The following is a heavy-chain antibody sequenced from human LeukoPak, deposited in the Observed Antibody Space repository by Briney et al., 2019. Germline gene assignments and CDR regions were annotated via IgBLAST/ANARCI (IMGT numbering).Heavy chain of an antibody. CDR2: IIPIYGTA. Sequence: ASVKVSCKASGGTFSNYPIIWVRQAPGRGLEWLGGIIPIYGTANYALMFQGRITLSAHESTATAYMELRNLTSDDTAMYFCATHTGGYNYWWFGIWGQGTLVSVSS. V-gene: IGHV1-69*13. J-gene: IGHJ5*02. D-gene: IGHD5-24*01. CDR3: ATHTGGYNYWWFGI. CDR1: GGTFSNYP.